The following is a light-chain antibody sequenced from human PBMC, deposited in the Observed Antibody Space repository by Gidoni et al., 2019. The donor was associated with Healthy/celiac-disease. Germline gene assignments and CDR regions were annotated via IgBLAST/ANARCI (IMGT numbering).Light chain of an antibody. V-gene: IGKV1-8*01. J-gene: IGKJ3*01. CDR2: AAS. CDR1: QGISSY. Sequence: AIRMTRSPSSFSASTGDRVTITCRASQGISSYLAWYQLKPGKAPKLLIYAASTLQSGVPSRFSGSGSGTDFTLTISCLQSEDFTTYYCQQYYSYPRITFGPGTKVDIK. CDR3: QQYYSYPRIT.